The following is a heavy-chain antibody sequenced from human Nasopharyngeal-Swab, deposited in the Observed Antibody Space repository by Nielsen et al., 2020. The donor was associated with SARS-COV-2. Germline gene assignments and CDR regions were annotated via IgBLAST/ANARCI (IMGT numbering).Heavy chain of an antibody. D-gene: IGHD5-18*01. J-gene: IGHJ6*03. V-gene: IGHV3-21*01. Sequence: GESLKISCAASGFTFSSYSMNWVRQAPGKGLEWVSSISSSSSYIYYADSVKGRFIISRDNAKNSLYLQMNSLRAEDTAVYYCAREGSYGPVSYMDVWGKGTTVTVSS. CDR1: GFTFSSYS. CDR3: AREGSYGPVSYMDV. CDR2: ISSSSSYI.